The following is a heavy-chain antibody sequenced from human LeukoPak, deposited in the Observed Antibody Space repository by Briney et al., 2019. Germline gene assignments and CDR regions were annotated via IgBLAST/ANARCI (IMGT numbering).Heavy chain of an antibody. CDR3: AKDVRNYYDSSGS. Sequence: PGGSLRLSCAASGFTVSSNYVSWVRQAPGKGLEWVSVISGSGGSAYYADSVKGRFTISRDNSKNTLYLQMNSLRAEDTAVYYCAKDVRNYYDSSGSWGQGTLVTVSS. D-gene: IGHD3-22*01. V-gene: IGHV3-23*01. J-gene: IGHJ5*02. CDR2: ISGSGGSA. CDR1: GFTVSSNY.